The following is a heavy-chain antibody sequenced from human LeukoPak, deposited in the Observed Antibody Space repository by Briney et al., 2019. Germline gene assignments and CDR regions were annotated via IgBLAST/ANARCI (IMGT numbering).Heavy chain of an antibody. CDR2: IYYSGST. CDR1: GGSISSSSYY. J-gene: IGHJ4*02. CDR3: ARAYTAVVLDH. Sequence: PSETLSLTCTVSGGSISSSSYYWGWVRQPPGKGLEWIASIYYSGSTYYNPSLKSRVTISVDTSKNQFSLKLSSVTAADTAVYYCARAYTAVVLDHWGQGTLVTVSS. D-gene: IGHD5-18*01. V-gene: IGHV4-39*07.